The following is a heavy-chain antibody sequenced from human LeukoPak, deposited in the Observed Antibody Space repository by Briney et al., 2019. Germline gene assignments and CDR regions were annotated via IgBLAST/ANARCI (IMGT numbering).Heavy chain of an antibody. J-gene: IGHJ3*02. D-gene: IGHD3-10*01. CDR3: ARGGYYGSGSDDAFDI. Sequence: SETLSLTCTVSGGSIRSYYWSWIRQTPGKGLEWIGYIDYSGSTHYNPSLKSRVAISEDTSKNQFSLNLSSVTAADTAVYYCARGGYYGSGSDDAFDIWGQGTMVTVSS. V-gene: IGHV4-59*01. CDR1: GGSIRSYY. CDR2: IDYSGST.